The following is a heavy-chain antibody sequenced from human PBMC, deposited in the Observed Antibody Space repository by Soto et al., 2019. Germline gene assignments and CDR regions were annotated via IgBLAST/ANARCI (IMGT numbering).Heavy chain of an antibody. CDR1: GFSLSTNGVA. J-gene: IGHJ5*02. CDR2: FYWDDDK. V-gene: IGHV2-5*04. Sequence: QITLKESGPTLVKPTETLTLTCTFSGFSLSTNGVAVGWIRQPPGKALEWLGLFYWDDDKRYSPSLEGRLTITRDTFKNQVVLTMTNMDPVDAGTYYCVYRKGAATGTGNWFDPWGQGIPVTVSS. D-gene: IGHD1-1*01. CDR3: VYRKGAATGTGNWFDP.